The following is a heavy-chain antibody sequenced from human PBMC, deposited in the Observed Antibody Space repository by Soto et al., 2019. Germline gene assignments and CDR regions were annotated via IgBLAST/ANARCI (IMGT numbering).Heavy chain of an antibody. D-gene: IGHD6-13*01. V-gene: IGHV3-21*01. CDR2: ISSSSSYI. J-gene: IGHJ6*03. Sequence: GGSLRLSCAASGFTFSSYSMNWVRQAPGKGLEWVSSISSSSSYIYYADSVKGRFTISRDNAKNSLYLQMNSLRAEDTAVYYCARDTPRCSSWPPTPLGYMDVWGKGTPVTVSS. CDR3: ARDTPRCSSWPPTPLGYMDV. CDR1: GFTFSSYS.